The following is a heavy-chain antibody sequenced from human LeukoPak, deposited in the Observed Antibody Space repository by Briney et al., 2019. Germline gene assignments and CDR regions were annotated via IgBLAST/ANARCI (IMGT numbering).Heavy chain of an antibody. J-gene: IGHJ2*01. CDR1: GGSFSGYY. V-gene: IGHV4-34*01. CDR2: INHSGST. Sequence: PSETLSLTCAVYGGSFSGYYWSWLRQPPGKGLEWIGEINHSGSTNYNPSLKSRVTISVDTSKNQFSLKLSSVTAADTAVYYCARRYYGSGSYRLRYFDLWGRGTLVTVSS. D-gene: IGHD3-10*01. CDR3: ARRYYGSGSYRLRYFDL.